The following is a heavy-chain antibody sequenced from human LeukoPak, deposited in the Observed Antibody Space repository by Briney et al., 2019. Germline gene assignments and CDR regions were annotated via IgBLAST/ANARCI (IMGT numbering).Heavy chain of an antibody. Sequence: GGSLRLSCAASVFTFSSYSMNWVRQAPGKGLEWVSSISSSSTYIYYADSVKGRFTISRDNAKNSLYLQMNSLRAEDTAVYYCARDRGGNVGWYYHLWGRGTLVTVSS. V-gene: IGHV3-21*01. CDR2: ISSSSTYI. D-gene: IGHD4-23*01. CDR3: ARDRGGNVGWYYHL. J-gene: IGHJ2*01. CDR1: VFTFSSYS.